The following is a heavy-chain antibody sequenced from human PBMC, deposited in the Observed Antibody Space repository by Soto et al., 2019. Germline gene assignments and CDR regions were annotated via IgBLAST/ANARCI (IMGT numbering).Heavy chain of an antibody. CDR2: FHRGDGET. V-gene: IGHV1-46*01. J-gene: IGHJ4*02. CDR1: GDTFTSYY. Sequence: EPSLEVSCQSPGDTFTSYYLNWVRQAPGQGLEWKGGFHRGDGETTYAQMFQGRVIMTSDTSITTVFMQLNNLRSDESALYYCARAPLIIGHITNSGEASPGVIDYWGQGTPVTASS. D-gene: IGHD3-3*01. CDR3: ARAPLIIGHITNSGEASPGVIDY.